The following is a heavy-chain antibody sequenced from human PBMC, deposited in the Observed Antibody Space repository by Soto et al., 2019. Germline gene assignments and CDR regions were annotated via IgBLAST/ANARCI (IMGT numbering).Heavy chain of an antibody. CDR3: AHAYGRRSLY. CDR1: GFSLTTDRVG. Sequence: QITLKESGPTLVKPTQTLTLTCTFSGFSLTTDRVGVGWIRQPPGEALEWLAVIYWDDSKTYRPSLESRLTITQDTCKNPVAPTLPNSDSLDTATYYCAHAYGRRSLYWGQGTLVTVSS. D-gene: IGHD3-10*01. CDR2: IYWDDSK. J-gene: IGHJ4*02. V-gene: IGHV2-5*02.